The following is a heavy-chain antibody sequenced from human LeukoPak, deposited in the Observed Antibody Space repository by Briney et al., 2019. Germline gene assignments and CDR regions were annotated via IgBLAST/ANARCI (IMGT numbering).Heavy chain of an antibody. J-gene: IGHJ4*02. CDR1: GFTFGDHA. Sequence: GGSLRLSCSASGFTFGDHAMSWVRQAPGKGLEWVGFIRSKTYDGTTVYAAPVKGRFTISRDDSKSIAYLQMNSLKTEDTAVYYCSRFVPCHDYWGQGTLVTVSS. CDR3: SRFVPCHDY. CDR2: IRSKTYDGTT. V-gene: IGHV3-49*04.